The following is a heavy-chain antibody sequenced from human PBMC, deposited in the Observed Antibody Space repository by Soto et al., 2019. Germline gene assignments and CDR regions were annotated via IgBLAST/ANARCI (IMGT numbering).Heavy chain of an antibody. Sequence: EVQLVESGGGLVQPGGSLRLSCAASGFTFSNYWMSWVRQAPGKGLEWVANIKQDGGDKYYVDSVKGRFSISRDNAKNSLYLHMNSLRAEDTAVYYCARVQSLARVYWGQGTLVTVSS. V-gene: IGHV3-7*05. D-gene: IGHD5-12*01. CDR1: GFTFSNYW. J-gene: IGHJ4*02. CDR3: ARVQSLARVY. CDR2: IKQDGGDK.